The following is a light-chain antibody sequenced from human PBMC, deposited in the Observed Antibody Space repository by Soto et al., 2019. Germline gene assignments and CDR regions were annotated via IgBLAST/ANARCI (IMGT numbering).Light chain of an antibody. CDR1: TSKIGSNT. V-gene: IGLV1-44*01. Sequence: QSVLTQPPSASGTPGQTVTISCSGGTSKIGSNTINWYQHLPGMAPKLLIYSNNQRPSGVPDRFSGSKSGTSASLAISRLQSEDEADFYCRAWDDTLNGWVFGGGTKVTV. J-gene: IGLJ3*02. CDR2: SNN. CDR3: RAWDDTLNGWV.